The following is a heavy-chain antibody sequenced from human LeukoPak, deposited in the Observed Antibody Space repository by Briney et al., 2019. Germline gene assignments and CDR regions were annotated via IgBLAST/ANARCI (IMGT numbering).Heavy chain of an antibody. D-gene: IGHD1-1*01. Sequence: SETLSLTCTVSGGSISSYYWSWIRQPPGKGLEWIGHIYGSGSTNYNPSLKSRVTLSVDTSKNQFSLKLSSVTAANTAVYYCAREGTSGTHLNWFDPWGQGTLVTVSS. J-gene: IGHJ5*02. V-gene: IGHV4-59*01. CDR1: GGSISSYY. CDR3: AREGTSGTHLNWFDP. CDR2: IYGSGST.